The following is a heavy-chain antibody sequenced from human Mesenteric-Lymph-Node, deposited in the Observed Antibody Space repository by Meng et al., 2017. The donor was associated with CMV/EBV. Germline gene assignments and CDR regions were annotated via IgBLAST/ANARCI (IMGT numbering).Heavy chain of an antibody. CDR3: AREGVPDH. V-gene: IGHV4-59*01. CDR1: GGSINNYY. CDR2: IYYSGST. J-gene: IGHJ4*02. Sequence: SETLSLTCTVSGGSINNYYWSWVRQPPGKGLEWIGYIYYSGSTNYNCNPSLKSRVTISVDTSKNHISLKLSSVTAADTAVYYCAREGVPDHWGQGTLVTVSS.